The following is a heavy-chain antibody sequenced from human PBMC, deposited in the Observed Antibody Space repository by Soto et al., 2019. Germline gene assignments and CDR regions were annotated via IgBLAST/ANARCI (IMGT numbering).Heavy chain of an antibody. CDR3: ARDRAVSSSSWYYYGMDV. J-gene: IGHJ6*02. CDR2: IWYDGSNK. Sequence: GGSLRLSCAASGFTFSSYGMHWVRQAPGKGLEWVAVIWYDGSNKYYADSVKGRFTISRDNSKNTLYLQMNSLRAEDTAVYYCARDRAVSSSSWYYYGMDVWGQGTTVTVSS. V-gene: IGHV3-33*01. D-gene: IGHD6-13*01. CDR1: GFTFSSYG.